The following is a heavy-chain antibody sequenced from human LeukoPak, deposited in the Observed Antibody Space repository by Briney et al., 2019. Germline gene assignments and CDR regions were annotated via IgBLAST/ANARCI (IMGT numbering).Heavy chain of an antibody. V-gene: IGHV3-23*01. CDR2: ISANGGST. CDR3: ASRHYYDSSGLDDYFDY. CDR1: GFTFSSYA. Sequence: GGSLRLSCAASGFTFSSYAMSWVRQAPGKGLEWVSAISANGGSTYYADSVKGRFTISRDNSKNTLYLQMNSLRAEDTAVYYCASRHYYDSSGLDDYFDYWGEGTLVSVSS. D-gene: IGHD3-22*01. J-gene: IGHJ4*02.